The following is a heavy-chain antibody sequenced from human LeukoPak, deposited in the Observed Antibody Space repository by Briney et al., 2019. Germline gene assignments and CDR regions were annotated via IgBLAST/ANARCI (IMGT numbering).Heavy chain of an antibody. CDR2: ISGHNGNT. J-gene: IGHJ6*03. Sequence: ASVKVSCKAFGYTFTSYGISWVRQAPGQGLEWMGWISGHNGNTNYAQKLQGRVTMTTDTSTSTAYMELRSLRSDDTAVYYCARGAGYLYCSGGSCSYMDVWGKGTTVTVSS. V-gene: IGHV1-18*01. CDR3: ARGAGYLYCSGGSCSYMDV. CDR1: GYTFTSYG. D-gene: IGHD2-15*01.